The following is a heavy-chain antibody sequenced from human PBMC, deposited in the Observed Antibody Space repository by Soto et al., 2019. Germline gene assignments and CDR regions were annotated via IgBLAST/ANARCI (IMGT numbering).Heavy chain of an antibody. CDR1: GFTFSSYS. CDR3: ASLDYYTMDV. CDR2: ISSGSSTV. Sequence: EVQLVESGGGLVQPGGSLRLSCAASGFTFSSYSMNWVRQAPGRGLEWVSYISSGSSTVYYADSVKGRFTISRDNANNSLYLQMNSLRDEDTAVYYCASLDYYTMDVWGQGTTVTVSS. J-gene: IGHJ6*02. V-gene: IGHV3-48*02.